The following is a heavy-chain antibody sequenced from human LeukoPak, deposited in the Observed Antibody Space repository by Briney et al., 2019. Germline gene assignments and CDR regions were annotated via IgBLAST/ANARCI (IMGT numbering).Heavy chain of an antibody. CDR2: INTNTGNP. J-gene: IGHJ2*01. CDR1: GYTFTSYA. CDR3: ARDYDSSGYWYFDL. D-gene: IGHD3-22*01. V-gene: IGHV7-4-1*02. Sequence: GASVKVSCKASGYTFTSYAMNWVRQAPGQGLEWMGWINTNTGNPTYAQGFTGRFVFSLDTSVSTAYLQISSLKAEDTAVYYCARDYDSSGYWYFDLWGRGTLVTVSS.